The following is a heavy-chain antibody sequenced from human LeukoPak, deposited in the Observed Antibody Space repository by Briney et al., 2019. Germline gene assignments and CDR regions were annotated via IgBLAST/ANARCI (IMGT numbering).Heavy chain of an antibody. CDR1: GGSFSGYY. CDR2: INHSGST. CDR3: ARGAGAGIAARVGCYDY. V-gene: IGHV4-34*01. Sequence: SETLSLTCAVYGGSFSGYYWSWIRQPPGKGLEWIGEINHSGSTNYNPSLKSRVTISVDRSKNQFSLKLSSVTAADTAVYYCARGAGAGIAARVGCYDYWGQGTLVTVSS. D-gene: IGHD6-6*01. J-gene: IGHJ4*02.